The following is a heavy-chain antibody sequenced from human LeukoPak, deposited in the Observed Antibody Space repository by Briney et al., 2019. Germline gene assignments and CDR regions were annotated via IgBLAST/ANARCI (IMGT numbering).Heavy chain of an antibody. CDR2: ISGSSNTI. CDR1: GFTFSSYS. D-gene: IGHD2-2*01. V-gene: IGHV3-48*01. CDR3: ARELIVLVPAAFRGSYGFDI. J-gene: IGHJ3*02. Sequence: PGGSLRLSCAASGFTFSSYSINWVSQAPGKGLEWVSYISGSSNTIYYADSVKGRFTISRDNAKNSLYLQMNSLRAEDTAVYYCARELIVLVPAAFRGSYGFDIWGQGTMVTVSS.